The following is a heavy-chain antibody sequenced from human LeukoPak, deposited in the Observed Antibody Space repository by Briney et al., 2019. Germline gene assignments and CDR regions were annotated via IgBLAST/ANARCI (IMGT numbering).Heavy chain of an antibody. CDR1: GFTFSSYA. Sequence: PGGSLRLSCAASGFTFSSYAMSWVRQAPGKGLEWVSTISNSGGTTYYADSVKGRFTISRDDSENTLYLQMNSLRAEDTAVYYCAKDVNDSPDYWGQGTLVTVSS. CDR2: ISNSGGTT. D-gene: IGHD3-22*01. CDR3: AKDVNDSPDY. J-gene: IGHJ4*02. V-gene: IGHV3-23*01.